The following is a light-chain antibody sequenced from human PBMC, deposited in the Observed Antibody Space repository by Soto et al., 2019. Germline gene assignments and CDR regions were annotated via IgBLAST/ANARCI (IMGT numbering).Light chain of an antibody. V-gene: IGKV3-20*01. CDR3: QQYSSTFWT. Sequence: EIVFTQSPGTLSLSPEERATLSCRASQSISSSYLAWYQQKPGQAPRLLVYGASSRATGIPDRFSGSGSGTDFTLTISRLKPEDFALYYCQQYSSTFWTFGQGTKV. J-gene: IGKJ1*01. CDR2: GAS. CDR1: QSISSSY.